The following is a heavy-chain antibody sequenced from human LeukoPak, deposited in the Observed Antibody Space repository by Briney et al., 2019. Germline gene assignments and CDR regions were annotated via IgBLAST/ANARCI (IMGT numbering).Heavy chain of an antibody. CDR1: GYTFTGYY. J-gene: IGHJ3*02. D-gene: IGHD6-13*01. V-gene: IGHV1-2*02. CDR2: INPNSGGT. Sequence: ASVKVSCKASGYTFTGYYMHWVRQAPGQGLEWMGWINPNSGGTNYAQKFQGRVTMTRDTSISTAYMELSSLRSEDTAVYYCARDSIAAADHAFDIWGQGTMVTVSS. CDR3: ARDSIAAADHAFDI.